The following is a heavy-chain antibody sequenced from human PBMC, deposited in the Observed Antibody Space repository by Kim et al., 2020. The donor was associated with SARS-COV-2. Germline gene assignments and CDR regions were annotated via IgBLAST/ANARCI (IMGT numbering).Heavy chain of an antibody. V-gene: IGHV3-30*04. CDR2: ISYDGSNK. Sequence: GGSLRLSCAASGFTFSSYAMHWVRQAPGKGLEWVAVISYDGSNKYYADSVKGRFTISRDNSKNTLYLQMNSLRAEDTAVYYCARDLLYYDYVWGSIDYWGQGTLVTVSS. CDR1: GFTFSSYA. D-gene: IGHD3-16*01. CDR3: ARDLLYYDYVWGSIDY. J-gene: IGHJ4*02.